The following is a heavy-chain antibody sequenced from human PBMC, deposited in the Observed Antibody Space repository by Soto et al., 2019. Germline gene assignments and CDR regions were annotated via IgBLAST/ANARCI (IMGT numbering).Heavy chain of an antibody. Sequence: SGGSLRLSCAASGFTFSNAWTNWVRQAPGKMLEWVGRIKSKTDGGTTDYAAPVKGRFTISRDASKNTLYLQMNSLKTEDTAVYYCTTDLPSLCGGDCYSLDYWGQGTLVTVSS. D-gene: IGHD2-21*02. CDR2: IKSKTDGGTT. J-gene: IGHJ4*02. CDR1: GFTFSNAW. CDR3: TTDLPSLCGGDCYSLDY. V-gene: IGHV3-15*07.